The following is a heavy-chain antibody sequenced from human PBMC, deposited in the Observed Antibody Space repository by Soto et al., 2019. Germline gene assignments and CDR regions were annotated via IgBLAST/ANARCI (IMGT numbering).Heavy chain of an antibody. CDR1: GGTFSDST. D-gene: IGHD1-1*01. Sequence: SVKVSCKASGGTFSDSTINWVRQAPGQRLEWMGVIIPIFDTANYAEKFQGRVTITADESTSTSFMEVSSLRSEDTAFYYFARNGTLTGYSYGMDVWGQGTMVTVSS. V-gene: IGHV1-69*13. J-gene: IGHJ6*02. CDR2: IIPIFDTA. CDR3: ARNGTLTGYSYGMDV.